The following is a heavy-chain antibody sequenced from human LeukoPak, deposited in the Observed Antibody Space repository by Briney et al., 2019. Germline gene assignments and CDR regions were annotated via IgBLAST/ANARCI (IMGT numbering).Heavy chain of an antibody. J-gene: IGHJ5*02. Sequence: SETLSLTCTVSGGSISSGDYYWSWIRQPPGKGLEWIGYIYYSGSTYYNPSLKSRVTISVDTSKNQFSLKLSSVTAADTAVYYCARDARVSFGEEGYNWFDPWGQGTLVTVSS. CDR3: ARDARVSFGEEGYNWFDP. D-gene: IGHD3-10*01. CDR2: IYYSGST. V-gene: IGHV4-30-4*01. CDR1: GGSISSGDYY.